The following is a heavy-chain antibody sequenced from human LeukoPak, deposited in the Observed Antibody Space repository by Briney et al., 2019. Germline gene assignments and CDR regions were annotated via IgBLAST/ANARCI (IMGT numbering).Heavy chain of an antibody. Sequence: GGSLRLSCAASGFTFSSYAMSWVRQAPGKGLEWVSSFSFNGESTYYADSAKGRFTISRDNSKNTLYLQMNSLRAEDTAVYYCAKRGDSNGRYYYYYMDVWGEGTTVTVSS. J-gene: IGHJ6*03. CDR3: AKRGDSNGRYYYYYMDV. V-gene: IGHV3-23*01. CDR2: FSFNGEST. D-gene: IGHD2-8*01. CDR1: GFTFSSYA.